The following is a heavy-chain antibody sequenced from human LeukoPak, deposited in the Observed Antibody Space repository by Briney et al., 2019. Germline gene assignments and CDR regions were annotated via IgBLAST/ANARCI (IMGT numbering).Heavy chain of an antibody. CDR2: LYAGGTT. CDR1: GFTFSSYW. J-gene: IGHJ4*02. V-gene: IGHV3-53*01. D-gene: IGHD3-10*01. CDR3: ARGFPPAH. Sequence: PGGSLRLSCAASGFTFSSYWMHWVRQAPGKGLEWVSILYAGGTTSYTDSVKGRFTISRDSSKNTLYLQMKSLRAEDTAVYYCARGFPPAHWGQGTLVTVSS.